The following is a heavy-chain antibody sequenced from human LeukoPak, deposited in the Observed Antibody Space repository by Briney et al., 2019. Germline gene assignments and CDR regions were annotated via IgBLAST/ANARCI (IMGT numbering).Heavy chain of an antibody. CDR1: GFTVSSNY. V-gene: IGHV3-66*04. D-gene: IGHD2-2*01. CDR3: ARHRGYCSSTSCYPYYFDY. Sequence: GGSLRLSCAASGFTVSSNYMSWVRQAPGKGLEWVSVLYSGGSTYYADSVKGRFTISRDNSKNTLYLQMNSLRAEDTAVYHCARHRGYCSSTSCYPYYFDYWGQGTLVTVSS. J-gene: IGHJ4*02. CDR2: LYSGGST.